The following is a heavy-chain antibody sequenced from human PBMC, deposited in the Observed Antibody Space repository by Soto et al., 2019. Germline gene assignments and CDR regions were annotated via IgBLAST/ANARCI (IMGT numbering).Heavy chain of an antibody. J-gene: IGHJ5*02. V-gene: IGHV4-39*01. CDR2: IYYSGST. CDR1: GGSISSTSYY. Sequence: SETLSLTCTVSGGSISSTSYYWGWIRQPPGKGLEWIATIYYSGSTYYNPSLKSRVTMSVDTSKNQFSLKLSSVTAADTAVYYCAVGKGGYYDWFDPWGQGTLVTVS. D-gene: IGHD3-22*01. CDR3: AVGKGGYYDWFDP.